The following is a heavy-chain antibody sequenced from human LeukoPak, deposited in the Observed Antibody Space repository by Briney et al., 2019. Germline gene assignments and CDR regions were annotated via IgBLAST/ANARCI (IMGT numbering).Heavy chain of an antibody. Sequence: GGSLRLSCAVSGVTLSNYGMAWVRQAPGKGLEWVAGISGSGGRPNYADSVKGRFTISRDNAKNTLYLQMNSLRAEDTAVYFCAKRGVVIRVILVGFHKEAYYFDSWGQGALVGVSS. V-gene: IGHV3-23*01. J-gene: IGHJ4*02. CDR2: ISGSGGRP. D-gene: IGHD3-22*01. CDR3: AKRGVVIRVILVGFHKEAYYFDS. CDR1: GVTLSNYG.